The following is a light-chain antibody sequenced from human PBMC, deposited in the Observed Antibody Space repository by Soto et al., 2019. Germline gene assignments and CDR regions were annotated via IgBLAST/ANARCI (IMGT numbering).Light chain of an antibody. CDR2: KDS. CDR1: ALPKQY. CDR3: QSADSSGTLVV. Sequence: SYELTRPPSVSVSPGQTARITCSGDALPKQYAYWYQQKPGQAPVLVIYKDSERPSGIPERFSGSSSGTTVTLTISGVQAEDEADYYCQSADSSGTLVVFGGGTKVTVL. V-gene: IGLV3-25*03. J-gene: IGLJ2*01.